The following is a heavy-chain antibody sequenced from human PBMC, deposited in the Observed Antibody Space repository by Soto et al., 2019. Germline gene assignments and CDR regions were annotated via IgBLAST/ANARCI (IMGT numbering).Heavy chain of an antibody. J-gene: IGHJ4*02. CDR1: GFSFSDYA. D-gene: IGHD6-13*01. CDR2: ISYDPSLT. CDR3: AGAYSNSWHNFVY. V-gene: IGHV3-30-3*01. Sequence: QVQLVESGGGMVQPGSSLRLSCAASGFSFSDYAMHWVRQAPGKELEWVTIISYDPSLTYNADSVKGRFTISRDNSKNIVYLQRNSLRSENRGVYYWAGAYSNSWHNFVYWGQGTLVTVSS.